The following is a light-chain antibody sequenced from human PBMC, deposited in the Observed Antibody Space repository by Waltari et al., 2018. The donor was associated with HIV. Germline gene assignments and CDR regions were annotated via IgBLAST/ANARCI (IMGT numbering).Light chain of an antibody. V-gene: IGLV6-57*03. Sequence: FVLTQPHSVSESPGKTVTISCTRSSGRIASNHAQLYQQRPGSAPIIVIYEDSERPSGVPDRFSASIDSSSNTASLTISGLKTEDEADYYCQSSDSIIAVFGGGTKLTVL. CDR1: SGRIASNH. CDR3: QSSDSIIAV. CDR2: EDS. J-gene: IGLJ3*02.